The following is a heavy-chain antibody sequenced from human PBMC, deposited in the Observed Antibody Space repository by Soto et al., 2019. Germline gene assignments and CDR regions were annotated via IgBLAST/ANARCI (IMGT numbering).Heavy chain of an antibody. J-gene: IGHJ5*02. D-gene: IGHD6-13*01. CDR3: PRDASRDSSARGWFDP. V-gene: IGHV3-21*01. CDR1: GFTFRSFT. CDR2: ISSNSAYI. Sequence: GGSLRLSCAASGFTFRSFTMNWVRQAPGKGLEWVSTISSNSAYIYYTDALRGLFTISRDNAKNSLHLQMNSLRAEDTAVYYCPRDASRDSSARGWFDPWGPGTLVTVSS.